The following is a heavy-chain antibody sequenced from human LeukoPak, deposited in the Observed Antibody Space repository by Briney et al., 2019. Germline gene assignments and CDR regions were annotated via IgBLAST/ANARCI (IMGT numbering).Heavy chain of an antibody. V-gene: IGHV1-18*01. J-gene: IGHJ4*02. CDR1: GYTFTSYG. CDR3: ARDPSNTSGRYAYFDY. D-gene: IGHD6-19*01. Sequence: ASVKVSCKASGYTFTSYGISWVRQAPGQGLEWMGWISAYNGDTNYAQKFQGRVTMTTDTSTSTAYMEVRSLISDDTAVYYCARDPSNTSGRYAYFDYWGQGTLVTVSS. CDR2: ISAYNGDT.